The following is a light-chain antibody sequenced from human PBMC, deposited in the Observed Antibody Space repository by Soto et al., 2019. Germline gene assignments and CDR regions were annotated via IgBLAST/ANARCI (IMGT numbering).Light chain of an antibody. CDR1: QSISNY. CDR2: AAS. J-gene: IGKJ1*01. V-gene: IGKV1-39*01. CDR3: QQSYSTPWT. Sequence: DIQLTQSPSSLSASVGDRVTITCRASQSISNYLNWYQQKPGKAPKLLSYAASSLQSGVPSRFSGSGSGTDFTLTISSLQPEDFETYYCQQSYSTPWTFGQGTKVDIK.